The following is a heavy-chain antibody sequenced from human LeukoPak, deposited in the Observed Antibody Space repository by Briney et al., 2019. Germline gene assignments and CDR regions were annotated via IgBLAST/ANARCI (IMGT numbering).Heavy chain of an antibody. CDR1: GFTFSNYG. V-gene: IGHV3-30*02. CDR2: VQNDGSDK. D-gene: IGHD1-1*01. J-gene: IGHJ4*02. Sequence: PGWSLRLSCAASGFTFSNYGMHWVRQTPGKGLEWVAFVQNDGSDKFFADSVKGRFTVSRDNSKNTLYLQMNSLRADDTAVYYCAKERQLEPFDCWGQGTLVTVSS. CDR3: AKERQLEPFDC.